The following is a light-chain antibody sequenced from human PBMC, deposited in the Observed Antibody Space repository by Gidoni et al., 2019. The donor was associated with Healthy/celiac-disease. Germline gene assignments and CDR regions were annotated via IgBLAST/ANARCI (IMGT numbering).Light chain of an antibody. J-gene: IGKJ2*01. V-gene: IGKV1-39*01. Sequence: DIQRTQSPSSLSASVGDRVTITCRASQSISSYLNWSQQKPGKAPKLLIYAASSLQSGVPSRFSGSGSGTDFTLTISSLQPEDFATYYCQQSYSTPYTFGQGTKLEIK. CDR1: QSISSY. CDR2: AAS. CDR3: QQSYSTPYT.